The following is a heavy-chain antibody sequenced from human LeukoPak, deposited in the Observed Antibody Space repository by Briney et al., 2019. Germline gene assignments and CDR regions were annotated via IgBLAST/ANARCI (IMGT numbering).Heavy chain of an antibody. V-gene: IGHV1-8*03. CDR1: GYTFTSYD. CDR2: MNPNSGNT. Sequence: GASVKVSCKASGYTFTSYDINWVRQATGQGLEWMGWMNPNSGNTGYAQKFQGRVTITRNTSISTAYMELSSLRSEDTAVYYCARGGIGKLERPFDYWGQGTLVTVSS. D-gene: IGHD1-1*01. CDR3: ARGGIGKLERPFDY. J-gene: IGHJ4*02.